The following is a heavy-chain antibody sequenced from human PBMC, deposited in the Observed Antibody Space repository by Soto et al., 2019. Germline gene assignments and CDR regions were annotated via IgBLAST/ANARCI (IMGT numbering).Heavy chain of an antibody. Sequence: GESLRLSYVASGFTLGDSYMGWIRQAPGKGLEWISSISHNAITMDYADSVKGRFIISRDNSQNSLFLQMNSLRVDDTAVYYCASRPPDAHYLGVFDYWGQGT. V-gene: IGHV3-11*01. J-gene: IGHJ4*02. CDR2: ISHNAITM. CDR1: GFTLGDSY. CDR3: ASRPPDAHYLGVFDY. D-gene: IGHD3-3*01.